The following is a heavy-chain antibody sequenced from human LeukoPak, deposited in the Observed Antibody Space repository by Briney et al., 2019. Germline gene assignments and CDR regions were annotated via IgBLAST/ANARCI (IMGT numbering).Heavy chain of an antibody. CDR2: IYTSGST. Sequence: SETLSLTCTVSGGSISSYYWSWIRQPAGKGLEWIGRIYTSGSTNYNPSLKSRVTMSVDTSKNQFSLKLSSVTAADTAVYYCAREGTGPPLLLLGSSYFDYWGQGTLVTVSS. CDR3: AREGTGPPLLLLGSSYFDY. J-gene: IGHJ4*02. CDR1: GGSISSYY. V-gene: IGHV4-4*07. D-gene: IGHD2-15*01.